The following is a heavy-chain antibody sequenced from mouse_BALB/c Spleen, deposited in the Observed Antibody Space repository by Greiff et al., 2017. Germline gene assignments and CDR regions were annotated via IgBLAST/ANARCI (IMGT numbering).Heavy chain of an antibody. CDR3: ARSYYYGSSPHGYFGV. D-gene: IGHD1-1*01. CDR2: ISYSGST. V-gene: IGHV3-8*02. CDR1: GDSITSGY. J-gene: IGHJ1*01. Sequence: EGKLEESGPSLVKPSQTLSLTCSVTGDSITSGYWNWLRKFPGNKLEYMGYISYSGSTYYNPSLKSRISITRDTSKNQYYLQLNSVTTEDTATYYCARSYYYGSSPHGYFGVWGAGTTVTVSS.